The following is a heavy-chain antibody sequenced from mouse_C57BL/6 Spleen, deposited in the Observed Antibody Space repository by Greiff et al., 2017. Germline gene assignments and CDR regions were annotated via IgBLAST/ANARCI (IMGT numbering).Heavy chain of an antibody. Sequence: VQLQQSGPELVKPGASVKIPCKASGYTFTDYNMDWVKQSHGKSLEWIGDINPNNGGTIYNQKFKGKATLTVAKSSSTPYMELRSLTSEDTSVYYCARHDGYWGYFDVWGTGTTVAVSS. CDR1: GYTFTDYN. D-gene: IGHD2-3*01. V-gene: IGHV1-18*01. J-gene: IGHJ1*03. CDR3: ARHDGYWGYFDV. CDR2: INPNNGGT.